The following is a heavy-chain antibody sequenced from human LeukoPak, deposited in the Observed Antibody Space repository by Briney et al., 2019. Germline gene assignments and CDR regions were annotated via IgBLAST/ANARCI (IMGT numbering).Heavy chain of an antibody. V-gene: IGHV3-23*01. CDR1: GFTFSSYA. D-gene: IGHD6-6*01. CDR3: AKDIAARPGYNWFDP. J-gene: IGHJ5*02. Sequence: GGSLRLSCAASGFTFSSYAMSWVRQALGKGLEWVSAISGSGGSTYYADSVKGRFTISRDNSKNTLYLQMNSLRAEDTAVYYCAKDIAARPGYNWFDPWGQGTLVTVSS. CDR2: ISGSGGST.